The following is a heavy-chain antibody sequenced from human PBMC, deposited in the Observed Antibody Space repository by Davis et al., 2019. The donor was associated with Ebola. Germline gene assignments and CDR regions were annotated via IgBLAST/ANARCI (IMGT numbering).Heavy chain of an antibody. CDR2: IIPIFGTA. V-gene: IGHV1-69*06. CDR3: ARDLYHDESLYSSGWYSGVH. Sequence: AASVKVSCKASGGTFSSYAISWVRQAPGQGLEWMGGIIPIFGTANYAQKFQGRVTITADKSTSTAYMELSSLRPEDTAVYYCARDLYHDESLYSSGWYSGVHWGQGTLVTVSS. J-gene: IGHJ4*02. D-gene: IGHD6-19*01. CDR1: GGTFSSYA.